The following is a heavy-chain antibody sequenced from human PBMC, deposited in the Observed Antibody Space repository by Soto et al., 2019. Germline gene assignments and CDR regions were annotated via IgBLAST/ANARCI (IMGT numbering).Heavy chain of an antibody. Sequence: GGSLRLSCAASGFTFSTYYMSWVRQAPGKGLEWVANIKQDGSQKDYVDSVKGRFIISRDNAKNSLYSQLNSLRAEDTAVYYCARAVWFGSVPVWFDYWGQGTPVTVSS. V-gene: IGHV3-7*03. CDR1: GFTFSTYY. D-gene: IGHD3-10*01. CDR2: IKQDGSQK. CDR3: ARAVWFGSVPVWFDY. J-gene: IGHJ4*02.